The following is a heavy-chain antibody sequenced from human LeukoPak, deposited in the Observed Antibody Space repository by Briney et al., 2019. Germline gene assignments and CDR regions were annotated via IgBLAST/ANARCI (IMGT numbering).Heavy chain of an antibody. Sequence: GGSLRLSCAGSGFTFGSYSMNWVRQAPGKGLEWVSSISSSSGYINYADSVKGRFTIFRDNAKNSLFLQMNSLRVEDTAVYFCVREGTGVLRYLAYWGQGSLVTVSS. CDR3: VREGTGVLRYLAY. CDR1: GFTFGSYS. D-gene: IGHD3-9*01. J-gene: IGHJ4*02. V-gene: IGHV3-21*06. CDR2: ISSSSGYI.